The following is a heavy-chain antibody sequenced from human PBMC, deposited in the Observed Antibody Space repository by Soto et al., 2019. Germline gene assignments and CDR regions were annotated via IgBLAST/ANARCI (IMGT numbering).Heavy chain of an antibody. CDR3: GRDLEVALIDY. J-gene: IGHJ4*02. CDR1: GYTFTSYD. CDR2: MNANSGNT. V-gene: IGHV1-8*01. D-gene: IGHD6-19*01. Sequence: ASVKVSCKASGYTFTSYDINWVRQATGQGLEWMGWMNANSGNTSYAQKFQGRVTMTRNTSISTAYMELSSLRSEDTAVYYCGRDLEVALIDYWGQGTLVTVSS.